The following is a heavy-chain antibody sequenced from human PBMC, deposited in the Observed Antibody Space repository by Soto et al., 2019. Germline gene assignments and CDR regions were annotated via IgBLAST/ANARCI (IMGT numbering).Heavy chain of an antibody. CDR1: GYTFTSYG. V-gene: IGHV1-18*04. CDR3: ARDPDVGAVAGTLDAFDI. J-gene: IGHJ3*02. D-gene: IGHD6-19*01. CDR2: ISAYNGNT. Sequence: ASVKVSCKASGYTFTSYGITSVRQAPGQGLEWMGWISAYNGNTNYAQKLQGRVTMTTDTSTSTAYMELRSLRSDDTAVYYCARDPDVGAVAGTLDAFDIWGQGTMVTVSS.